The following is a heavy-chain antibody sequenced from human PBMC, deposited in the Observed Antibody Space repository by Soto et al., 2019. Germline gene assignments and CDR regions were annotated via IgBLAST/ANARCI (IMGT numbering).Heavy chain of an antibody. CDR2: IYHSGST. Sequence: QVQLQESGPGLVKPSGTLSLTCAVSGGSISSSNWWSWVRQPPGKGLEWIGEIYHSGSTNYNPSLRGGVTKPVDTAKNRFPLKPRWGAAADRAVYYCARVGGLGVIYDCGAQGTLVTVSP. D-gene: IGHD3-16*01. J-gene: IGHJ4*02. CDR3: ARVGGLGVIYDC. CDR1: GGSISSSNW. V-gene: IGHV4-4*02.